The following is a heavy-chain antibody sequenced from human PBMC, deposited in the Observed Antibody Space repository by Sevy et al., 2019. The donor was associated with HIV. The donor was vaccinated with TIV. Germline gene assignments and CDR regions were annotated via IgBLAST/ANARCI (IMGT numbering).Heavy chain of an antibody. CDR3: ARVFSSYYLNY. CDR1: GFTFGSYG. Sequence: GSLRLSCAASGFTFGSYGMHWVRQAPGKGLEWVAYISYDRSDKNYADSVKGRFTISRDNSKNTVFLQLNSLRPEDTAVYYCARVFSSYYLNYWGQGTLVTVSS. V-gene: IGHV3-30*06. J-gene: IGHJ4*02. CDR2: ISYDRSDK.